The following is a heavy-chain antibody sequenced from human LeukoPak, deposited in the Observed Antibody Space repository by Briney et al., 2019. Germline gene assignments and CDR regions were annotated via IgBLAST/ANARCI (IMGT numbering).Heavy chain of an antibody. V-gene: IGHV4-59*08. CDR1: GGSISSYY. D-gene: IGHD3-10*01. CDR3: ARGRKTAVFSFVDY. J-gene: IGHJ4*02. Sequence: SETLSLTCTVSGGSISSYYWSWIRQPPGKGLEWIGYIYYSGSTNYNPSLKSRVTISVDTSKNQFSLKLSSVTAADTAVYYCARGRKTAVFSFVDYWGQGTLVTVSS. CDR2: IYYSGST.